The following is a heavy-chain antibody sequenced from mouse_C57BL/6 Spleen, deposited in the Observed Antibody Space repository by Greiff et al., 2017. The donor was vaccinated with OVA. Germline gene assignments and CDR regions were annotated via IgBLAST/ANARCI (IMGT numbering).Heavy chain of an antibody. CDR3: TRKDYYPFDY. V-gene: IGHV1-15*01. Sequence: VQGVESGAELVRPGASVTLSCKASGYTFTDYEMHWVKQTPVHGLEWIGAIDPETGGTAYNQKFKGKAILTADKSSSTAYMELRSLTSEDSAVYYCTRKDYYPFDYWGQGTTLTVSS. D-gene: IGHD1-1*01. J-gene: IGHJ2*01. CDR1: GYTFTDYE. CDR2: IDPETGGT.